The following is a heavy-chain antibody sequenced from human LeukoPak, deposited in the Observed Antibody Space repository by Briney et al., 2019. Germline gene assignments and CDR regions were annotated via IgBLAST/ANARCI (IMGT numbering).Heavy chain of an antibody. CDR1: GFTFSSYS. V-gene: IGHV3-21*01. CDR2: ISSSSYI. D-gene: IGHD6-19*01. Sequence: PGGSLRLSCAASGFTFSSYSMNWVRQAPGKGLEWVSSISSSSYIYYADSVKGRFTISRDNAKNSLYLQMNSLRAEDTAVYYCARGSNPYSSGWYDNYWGQGTLVTVSS. J-gene: IGHJ4*02. CDR3: ARGSNPYSSGWYDNY.